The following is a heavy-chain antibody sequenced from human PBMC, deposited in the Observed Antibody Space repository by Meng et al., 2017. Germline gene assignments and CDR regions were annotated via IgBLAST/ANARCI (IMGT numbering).Heavy chain of an antibody. CDR1: GGSFSGYY. J-gene: IGHJ5*02. CDR2: INHSGST. Sequence: QGQLQQWGAGLLKPSENLSLTCAVYGGSFSGYYWSWIRQPPGKGLEWIGEINHSGSTNYNPSLKSRVTISVDASKNQFSLKLSSVTAADTAVYYCARRRGGSSDWFDPWGQGTLVTVSS. D-gene: IGHD6-6*01. V-gene: IGHV4-34*01. CDR3: ARRRGGSSDWFDP.